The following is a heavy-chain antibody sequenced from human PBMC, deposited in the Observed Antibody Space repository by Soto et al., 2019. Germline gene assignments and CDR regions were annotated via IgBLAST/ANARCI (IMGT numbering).Heavy chain of an antibody. CDR3: ATSRAYDYIWGSPLYY. CDR2: IKQDGSEK. Sequence: GGSLRLSCAASGFTFSSYWMSWVRQAPGKGLEWVANIKQDGSEKYYVDSVKGRFTISRDNAKNSLYLQMNSLRAEDTAVYYCATSRAYDYIWGSPLYYWGQGTLVTVSS. V-gene: IGHV3-7*01. CDR1: GFTFSSYW. J-gene: IGHJ4*02. D-gene: IGHD3-16*01.